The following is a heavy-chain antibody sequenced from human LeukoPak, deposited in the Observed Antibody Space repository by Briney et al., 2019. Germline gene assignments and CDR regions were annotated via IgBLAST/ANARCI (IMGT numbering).Heavy chain of an antibody. Sequence: RPGGSLRLSCAPSGFTLTISWMQWVRQAPGKGLVWVSAINTSGGSTYYADSVKGRLTISKDDSENTLYLQMNSLSAEDTAVYYCAGSYSYYFDYWGQGTLVTVSS. J-gene: IGHJ4*02. CDR2: INTSGGST. CDR1: GFTLTISW. CDR3: AGSYSYYFDY. V-gene: IGHV3-74*01. D-gene: IGHD3-10*01.